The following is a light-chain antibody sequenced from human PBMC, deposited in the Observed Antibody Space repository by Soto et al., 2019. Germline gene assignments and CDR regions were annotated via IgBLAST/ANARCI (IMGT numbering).Light chain of an antibody. CDR1: QSISSW. V-gene: IGKV1-5*03. CDR3: QHYNSYSEA. CDR2: KAS. J-gene: IGKJ1*01. Sequence: DIQMTQSPSTLSASVGDRVTITCRASQSISSWLAWYQQIPGGAPKLLIYKASTLKSGVPSRFSGSGSGTEFTLTISSLQPDDFATYYCQHYNSYSEAFGQGTKVDIK.